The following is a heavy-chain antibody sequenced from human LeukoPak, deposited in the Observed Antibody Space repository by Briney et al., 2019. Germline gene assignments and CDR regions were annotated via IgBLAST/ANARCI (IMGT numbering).Heavy chain of an antibody. J-gene: IGHJ2*01. Sequence: GGSLRLSCAASGFTFSSYSMDWVRQAPGRGLEWVSYTSSSSSTIKYADSVRGRFTISRDNAENSLYLQVNSLRDEDTAVYYCARARGTGWYFDLWGRGTLVTVSS. CDR3: ARARGTGWYFDL. D-gene: IGHD2-15*01. CDR2: TSSSSSTI. CDR1: GFTFSSYS. V-gene: IGHV3-48*02.